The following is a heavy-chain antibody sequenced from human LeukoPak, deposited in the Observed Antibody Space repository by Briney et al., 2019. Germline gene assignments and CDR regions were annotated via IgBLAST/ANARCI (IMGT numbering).Heavy chain of an antibody. CDR3: ARGRYCSGGSCYRYGGKAPDAFDI. D-gene: IGHD2-15*01. J-gene: IGHJ3*02. V-gene: IGHV3-66*01. CDR2: IYSGGST. CDR1: GFTVSSNY. Sequence: PGGSLRLSCAASGFTVSSNYMSWVRQAPGKGLEWVSVIYSGGSTYYADSVKGRFTISRDNSKNTLYLQMNSLRAEDTAVYYCARGRYCSGGSCYRYGGKAPDAFDIWGQGTMVTVSS.